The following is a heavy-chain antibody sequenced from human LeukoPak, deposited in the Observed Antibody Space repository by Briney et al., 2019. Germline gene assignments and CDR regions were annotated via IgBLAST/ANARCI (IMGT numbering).Heavy chain of an antibody. V-gene: IGHV5-51*01. D-gene: IGHD3-10*01. CDR3: ARSDQLQWFGERRRLFYYVMDV. CDR1: GCRIISYY. CDR2: IYPSDSDT. J-gene: IGHJ6*02. Sequence: EALQISSKASGCRIISYYIVCVGQMAARGVEWMGFIYPSDSDTNYCPSFQGQDTISADKSTRTTYLEWSSLTASDTAMYYCARSDQLQWFGERRRLFYYVMDVWGQGTTVTVSS.